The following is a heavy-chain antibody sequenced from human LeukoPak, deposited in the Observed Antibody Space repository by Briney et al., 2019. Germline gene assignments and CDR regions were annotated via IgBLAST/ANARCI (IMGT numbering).Heavy chain of an antibody. V-gene: IGHV4-34*01. J-gene: IGHJ4*02. D-gene: IGHD3-22*01. CDR2: INHSGST. CDR1: GGSFSGYY. CDR3: ARYYHDSSGSYYFDY. Sequence: SSETLSLTCAVYGGSFSGYYWSWIRQPPGKGLEWIGEINHSGSTNYNPSLKSRVTISVDTSKNQFSLKLSSVTAADTAVYYCARYYHDSSGSYYFDYWGQGTLVTVSS.